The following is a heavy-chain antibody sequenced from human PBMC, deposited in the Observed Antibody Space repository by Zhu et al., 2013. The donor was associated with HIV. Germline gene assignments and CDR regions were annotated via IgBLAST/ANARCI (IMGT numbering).Heavy chain of an antibody. CDR1: GYSISSGYY. V-gene: IGHV4-38-2*01. CDR2: IFHTGTT. J-gene: IGHJ4*02. D-gene: IGHD1-1*01. Sequence: QVQLQESGPGLVKPSETLSLTCAVSGYSISSGYYWGWIRQPPGKGLEWIASIFHTGTTYYNPSLKSRVTMSVDASKNQFSLKLSSVTAADTAVYHCARGVNWFYDFWGQGSLVTVSS. CDR3: ARGVNWFYDF.